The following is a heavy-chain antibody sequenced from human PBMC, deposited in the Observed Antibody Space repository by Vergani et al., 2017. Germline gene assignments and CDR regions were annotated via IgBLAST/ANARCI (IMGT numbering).Heavy chain of an antibody. D-gene: IGHD5-24*01. J-gene: IGHJ4*02. V-gene: IGHV4-59*01. CDR2: IYYSGST. CDR3: ARGRDGYNFDY. Sequence: QVQLPESGPGLVKPSETLSLTCTVSGGSISSYYWSWIRQPPGKGLEWIGYIYYSGSTNYNPSLKSRVTISVDTSKNQFSLKLSSVTAADTAVYYCARGRDGYNFDYWGQGTLVTVSS. CDR1: GGSISSYY.